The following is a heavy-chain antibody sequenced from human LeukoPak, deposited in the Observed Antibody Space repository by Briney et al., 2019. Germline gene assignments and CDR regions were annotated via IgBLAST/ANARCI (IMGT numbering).Heavy chain of an antibody. CDR2: INTNTGNP. D-gene: IGHD3-22*01. V-gene: IGHV7-4-1*02. CDR3: ARDGYYDSSGRYYFDY. CDR1: GYTFTYYA. Sequence: ASVKVSCKTSGYTFTYYAMNWVRPAPGQGLEWMGWINTNTGNPTYAQGLTGRFVFSLDTSVSTAYLQISSLKAEDTAVYYCARDGYYDSSGRYYFDYWGQGTLVTVSS. J-gene: IGHJ4*02.